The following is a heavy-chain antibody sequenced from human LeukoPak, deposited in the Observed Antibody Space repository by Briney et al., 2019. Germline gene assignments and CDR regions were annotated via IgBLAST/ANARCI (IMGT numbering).Heavy chain of an antibody. Sequence: GGSLRLSCAPSGFTFSIYSMNWVRPAPGKGLEWVSSITSDSSQIYYADSVKGRFTISRDNDKNSLYLQVNSLRAEDTAVYYCARDWGMTVADPNFDYWGQGTLVTVSA. CDR2: ITSDSSQI. V-gene: IGHV3-21*06. CDR3: ARDWGMTVADPNFDY. CDR1: GFTFSIYS. D-gene: IGHD6-19*01. J-gene: IGHJ4*02.